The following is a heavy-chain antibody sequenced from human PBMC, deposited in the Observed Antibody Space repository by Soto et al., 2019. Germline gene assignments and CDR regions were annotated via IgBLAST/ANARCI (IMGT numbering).Heavy chain of an antibody. D-gene: IGHD2-2*01. CDR1: GGSISGGPYY. J-gene: IGHJ6*03. Sequence: QVQLQESGPGLVKPSQTLSLTCTVSGGSISGGPYYWTWIRQHPGSGLEWIGYIYYTWSTYYHPSLKSRFIMSVDTANNQLSLKLSSVTAADTAVYFCARVSGIVVVPTAKDPHYYYLDVWGKGTTVTVSS. CDR3: ARVSGIVVVPTAKDPHYYYLDV. CDR2: IYYTWST. V-gene: IGHV4-31*03.